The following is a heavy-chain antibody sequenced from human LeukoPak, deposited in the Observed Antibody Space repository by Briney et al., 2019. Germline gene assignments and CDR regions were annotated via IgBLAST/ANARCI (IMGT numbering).Heavy chain of an antibody. D-gene: IGHD5-24*01. CDR3: VRGDGLDKALDY. CDR1: GFSFSNYG. Sequence: GGSLRLSCAASGFSFSNYGMHWVRQAPDKGLERVTFIRFDGSYESYAEAVKVRFTISRDNSKNTVYLQMNSLRVGDTALYYCVRGDGLDKALDYWGQGALVTVSS. CDR2: IRFDGSYE. V-gene: IGHV3-30*02. J-gene: IGHJ4*02.